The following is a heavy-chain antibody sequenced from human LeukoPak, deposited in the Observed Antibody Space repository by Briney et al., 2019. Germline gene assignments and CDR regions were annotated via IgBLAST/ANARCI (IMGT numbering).Heavy chain of an antibody. CDR3: ARDSSGTYCDS. J-gene: IGHJ4*02. D-gene: IGHD6-13*01. CDR2: IKQDGSEK. V-gene: IGHV3-7*01. Sequence: GGSLRLSCAASGFTFSSYWVSWVRQAPGKGLEWVANIKQDGSEKYYVDSVKGRFTISRDNAKNSLYLQMNSLRAEDTAVYYCARDSSGTYCDSWDQGTLVTVSS. CDR1: GFTFSSYW.